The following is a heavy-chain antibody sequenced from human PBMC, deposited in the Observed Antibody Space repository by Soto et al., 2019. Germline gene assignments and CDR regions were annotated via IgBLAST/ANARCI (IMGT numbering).Heavy chain of an antibody. CDR2: IYYSENS. CDR1: GGSVTSSDFY. CDR3: APQKGYCSHAACFPPNRLDF. V-gene: IGHV4-30-4*01. J-gene: IGHJ4*02. D-gene: IGHD2-15*01. Sequence: QVQLQESGPGLVKPSQTLSLTCSVSGGSVTSSDFYWSWLRQPPGKGLEWIGYIYYSENSYYGPSLGTRVSISQDTSKTLFYVSLTPGSGADRSFYYRAPQKGYCSHAACFPPNRLDFWGPGTLVTVSS.